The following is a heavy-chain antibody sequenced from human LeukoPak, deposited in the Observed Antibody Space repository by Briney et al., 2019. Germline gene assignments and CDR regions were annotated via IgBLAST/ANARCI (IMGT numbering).Heavy chain of an antibody. D-gene: IGHD2-8*01. CDR2: IYYTGST. Sequence: SETLSLTCTVSGGSISSYYWNWIRQSPGKGLEWIGYIYYTGSTNYNPSLRSRVTISVDPSKNQFSLKLSSVNAADTAVYYCARKTNDWFDPWGQGTLVTVSS. CDR3: ARKTNDWFDP. V-gene: IGHV4-59*01. J-gene: IGHJ5*02. CDR1: GGSISSYY.